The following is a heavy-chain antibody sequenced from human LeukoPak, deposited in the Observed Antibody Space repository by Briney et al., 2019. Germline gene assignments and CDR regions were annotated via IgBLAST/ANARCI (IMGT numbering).Heavy chain of an antibody. D-gene: IGHD6-19*01. V-gene: IGHV3-48*03. CDR1: GFTFSSYE. CDR3: ARGPLIAVTGTGY. J-gene: IGHJ4*02. CDR2: ISTSGNTI. Sequence: GGSLRLSCAASGFTFSSYETNWVRQAPGKGLEWVSYISTSGNTIYYADSVKGRFTMSRDNAKKSLFLQMDRLRADDTAVYHCARGPLIAVTGTGYWGQGTLVTVSS.